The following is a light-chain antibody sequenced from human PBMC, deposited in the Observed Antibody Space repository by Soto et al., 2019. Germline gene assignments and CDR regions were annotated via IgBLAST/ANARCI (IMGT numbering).Light chain of an antibody. CDR2: KVS. V-gene: IGKV2-30*01. CDR1: QSLVYSDGTTF. J-gene: IGKJ2*01. CDR3: MQGTHWPYT. Sequence: DVVMTQSPLSLPVTLGQPASISCRSSQSLVYSDGTTFLHWFQQRPGQSPRRLIYKVSNRDSGVPDRFSGSGSGSDFTLRISRVEADDVAIYYCMQGTHWPYTFGQGTKLEIK.